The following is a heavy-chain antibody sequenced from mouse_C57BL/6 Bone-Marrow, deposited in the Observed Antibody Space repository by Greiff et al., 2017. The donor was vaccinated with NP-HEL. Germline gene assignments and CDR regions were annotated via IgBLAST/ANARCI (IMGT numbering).Heavy chain of an antibody. CDR2: IYPGNSYT. CDR1: GYTFTSYW. CDR3: TRDPIYYYGSSLFAY. D-gene: IGHD1-1*01. Sequence: VQLQQSGTVLARPGASVKMSCKTSGYTFTSYWMHWVKQRPGQGLEWIGAIYPGNSYTSSNQKFKGKAKLTAVTSASTAYMELSSLTNEDSAVYYCTRDPIYYYGSSLFAYWGQGTLVTVSA. V-gene: IGHV1-5*01. J-gene: IGHJ3*01.